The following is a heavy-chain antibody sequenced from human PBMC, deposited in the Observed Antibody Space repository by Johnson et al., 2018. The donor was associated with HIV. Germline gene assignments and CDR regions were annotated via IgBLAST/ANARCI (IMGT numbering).Heavy chain of an antibody. D-gene: IGHD6-13*01. CDR3: ARDWSDIAAAVTGAFDV. Sequence: QVQLVESGGGLVKPGGSLRLSCAASGFTFSSYWMHWVRQAPGKGLVWVALISYAGANKYYADSVKGRFTISRDNSKNTLYLQMNSLRAEDTAVYYCARDWSDIAAAVTGAFDVWGQGTMVTVSS. CDR1: GFTFSSYW. J-gene: IGHJ3*01. V-gene: IGHV3-30-3*01. CDR2: ISYAGANK.